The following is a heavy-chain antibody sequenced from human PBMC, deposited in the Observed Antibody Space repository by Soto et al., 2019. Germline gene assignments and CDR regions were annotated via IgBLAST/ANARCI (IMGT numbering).Heavy chain of an antibody. Sequence: PVGSLRLSCASSVFTFSSYAMSCVRHSPGKWLEWVSAISGSGGSTYYADSVKGRFTISRDNSKNTLYLQMNSLRAEDTAVYYCANASYVRGSYRYPQYWAEGTLVTVS. CDR3: ANASYVRGSYRYPQY. D-gene: IGHD3-16*02. J-gene: IGHJ4*02. V-gene: IGHV3-23*01. CDR2: ISGSGGST. CDR1: VFTFSSYA.